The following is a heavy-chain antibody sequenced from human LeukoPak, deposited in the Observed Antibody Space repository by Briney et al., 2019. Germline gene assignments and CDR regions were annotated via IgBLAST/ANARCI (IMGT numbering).Heavy chain of an antibody. Sequence: PGGSLRPSCAASGFPFSSYAMSWVRQPPGKGLECVSTISDSFRITDDADSVKGRFTISRDNSKNTLYLQMNTLRAEDTAVYYCAKRHGDYFDYWGQGTLVTVSS. D-gene: IGHD4-17*01. CDR2: ISDSFRIT. CDR1: GFPFSSYA. J-gene: IGHJ4*02. CDR3: AKRHGDYFDY. V-gene: IGHV3-23*01.